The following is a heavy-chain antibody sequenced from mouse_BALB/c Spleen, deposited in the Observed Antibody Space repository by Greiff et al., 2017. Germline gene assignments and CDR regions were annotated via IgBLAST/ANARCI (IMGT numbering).Heavy chain of an antibody. CDR3: ARRRDYHGEYFDV. CDR2: ISTYYGDA. Sequence: VQLQESGAELVRPGVSVKISCKGSGYTFTDYAMPWVKQSHAKSLEWIGVISTYYGDASYNQKFKGKATMTVDKSSSTAYMELARLTSEDSAIYYCARRRDYHGEYFDVWGAGTTVTVSS. J-gene: IGHJ1*01. CDR1: GYTFTDYA. V-gene: IGHV1S137*01. D-gene: IGHD2-4*01.